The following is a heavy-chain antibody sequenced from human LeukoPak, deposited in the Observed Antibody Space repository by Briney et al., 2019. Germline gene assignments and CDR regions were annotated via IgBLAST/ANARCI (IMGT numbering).Heavy chain of an antibody. V-gene: IGHV4-61*01. CDR2: IYYSGST. CDR3: ARLGATQYWYFDL. J-gene: IGHJ2*01. CDR1: GGSISSSSYY. D-gene: IGHD1-26*01. Sequence: PSETLSLTCTVSGGSISSSSYYWRWLRQPPGKGLEWIGYIYYSGSTNYNPSLKSRVTISVDTSKNQFSLKLSSVTAADTAVYYCARLGATQYWYFDLWGRGTLVTVSS.